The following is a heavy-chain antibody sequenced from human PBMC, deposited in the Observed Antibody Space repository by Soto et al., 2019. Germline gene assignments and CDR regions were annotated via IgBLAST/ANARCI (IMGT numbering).Heavy chain of an antibody. CDR3: AREDESSGYAGTFHH. D-gene: IGHD3-22*01. V-gene: IGHV3-30-3*01. Sequence: QVQLVESGGGVVQPGRSLRLSCAVSGFTFSSYVMHWVRQAPGKGLEWVAVVSSDESIKVYANSVKGQFTISRDNSKNTLYLQMNSLRAEDTAVYYCAREDESSGYAGTFHHWGQGTLVTVSS. CDR2: VSSDESIK. CDR1: GFTFSSYV. J-gene: IGHJ1*01.